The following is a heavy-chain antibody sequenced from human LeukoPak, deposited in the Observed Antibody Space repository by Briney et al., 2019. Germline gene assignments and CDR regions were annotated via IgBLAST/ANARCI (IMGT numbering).Heavy chain of an antibody. V-gene: IGHV1-46*01. CDR3: ARDLSSRTSPSFDY. D-gene: IGHD6-6*01. CDR2: INPSGGRA. J-gene: IGHJ4*02. Sequence: ASVKVSCKASGYTFTTNYMHWVRQAPGQGLEWMGVINPSGGRASYAQKFQGRVTMTRDMSTSTVYMELSSLRSEDTAVYYCARDLSSRTSPSFDYWGQGTLVTVSS. CDR1: GYTFTTNY.